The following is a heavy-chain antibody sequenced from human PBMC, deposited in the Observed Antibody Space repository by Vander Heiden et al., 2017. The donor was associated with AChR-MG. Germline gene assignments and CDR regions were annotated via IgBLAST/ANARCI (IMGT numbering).Heavy chain of an antibody. CDR1: GGSISSGSYY. Sequence: QVQLQESGPGLVKPSQTLSLTCTVSGGSISSGSYYLSWIRQPAGKGLEWIGRIYTSGSTNYNPSLKSRVTISVDTSKNQFSLKLSSVTAADTAVYYCARGGLDSYGTLKYYYYYYGMDVWGQGTTVTVSS. V-gene: IGHV4-61*02. D-gene: IGHD5-18*01. J-gene: IGHJ6*02. CDR3: ARGGLDSYGTLKYYYYYYGMDV. CDR2: IYTSGST.